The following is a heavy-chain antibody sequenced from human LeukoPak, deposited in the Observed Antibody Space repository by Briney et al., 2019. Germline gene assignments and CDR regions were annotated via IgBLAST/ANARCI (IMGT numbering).Heavy chain of an antibody. CDR1: GFTFSSYA. CDR2: ISGSGGST. J-gene: IGHJ3*02. Sequence: GGSLRLSCAASGFTFSSYAMSWVRQAPGKGLEWVSAISGSGGSTYYADSAEGRFTISRDNSKNTLYLQMNSLRAEDTAIYFCAKSGYNSENSGWCHAFDIWGQGAVVTVSS. V-gene: IGHV3-23*01. D-gene: IGHD3-22*01. CDR3: AKSGYNSENSGWCHAFDI.